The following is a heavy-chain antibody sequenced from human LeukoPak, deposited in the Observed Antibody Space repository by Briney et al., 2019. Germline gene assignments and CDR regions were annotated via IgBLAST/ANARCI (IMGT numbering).Heavy chain of an antibody. CDR2: ISGSGSIM. D-gene: IGHD6-6*01. Sequence: PGGSLRLSCAASGFSFSSYEMNWVRQAPGKGLEWVSYISGSGSIMYSADSVKGRFTISRDNAKNSLYLQMNSLRAEDTAIYYCSGQYSSSSVVDYWGQGTLVTVSS. J-gene: IGHJ4*02. CDR3: SGQYSSSSVVDY. V-gene: IGHV3-48*03. CDR1: GFSFSSYE.